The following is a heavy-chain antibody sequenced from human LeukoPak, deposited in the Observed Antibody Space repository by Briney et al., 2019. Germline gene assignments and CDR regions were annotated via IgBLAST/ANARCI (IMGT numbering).Heavy chain of an antibody. V-gene: IGHV3-66*01. CDR3: ARSGVEYYDILTGYNY. CDR2: IYSGGST. D-gene: IGHD3-9*01. Sequence: GSLRLSCAASGFTVSSNYMSWVRQAPGKGLEWVSVIYSGGSTYYSDSVKGRFTISRDNSKNTLYLQMNSLRAEDTAVYYCARSGVEYYDILTGYNYWGQGTLVTVSS. J-gene: IGHJ4*02. CDR1: GFTVSSNY.